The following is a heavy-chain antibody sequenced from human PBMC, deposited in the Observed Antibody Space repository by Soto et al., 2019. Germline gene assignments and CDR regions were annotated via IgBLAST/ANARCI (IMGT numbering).Heavy chain of an antibody. CDR2: ISYDGSNK. CDR1: GFTFSSYA. Sequence: GGSLRLSCAASGFTFSSYAMHWVRQAPGKGLEWVALISYDGSNKYYADSVKGRFTISRDNSKNTLYLQMNSLRAEDTAVFYCARDSTTVYCSSTSCYHYYFDYWGQGTLVTVSS. J-gene: IGHJ4*02. V-gene: IGHV3-30-3*01. D-gene: IGHD2-2*01. CDR3: ARDSTTVYCSSTSCYHYYFDY.